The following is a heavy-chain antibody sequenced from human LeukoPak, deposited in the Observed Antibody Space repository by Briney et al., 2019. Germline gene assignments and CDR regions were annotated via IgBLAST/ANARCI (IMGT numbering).Heavy chain of an antibody. CDR2: IYPGDSDT. J-gene: IGHJ3*02. Sequence: GESLKISCKDSGYSFTSYWIGWVRQMPGKGLEWMGIIYPGDSDTRYSPSIQGQVTISADKSISTAYLQWSSLKASDTAMYYCARPSLRSYYDILTGLDAFDIWGQGTMVTVSS. D-gene: IGHD3-9*01. CDR3: ARPSLRSYYDILTGLDAFDI. V-gene: IGHV5-51*01. CDR1: GYSFTSYW.